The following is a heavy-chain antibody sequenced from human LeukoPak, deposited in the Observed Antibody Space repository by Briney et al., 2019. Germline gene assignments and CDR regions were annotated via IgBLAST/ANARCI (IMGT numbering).Heavy chain of an antibody. J-gene: IGHJ4*02. Sequence: PGGSLRLSCVASGLTFSDDHVSWIRQAPGKGLEWVSYISPGSHSIYYVDSVKGRFTVSRDNAKNSLYLQMNSLSADDTAIYYCARTARSGDIRGQGTLVTVSS. D-gene: IGHD1-1*01. V-gene: IGHV3-11*01. CDR2: ISPGSHSI. CDR3: ARTARSGDI. CDR1: GLTFSDDH.